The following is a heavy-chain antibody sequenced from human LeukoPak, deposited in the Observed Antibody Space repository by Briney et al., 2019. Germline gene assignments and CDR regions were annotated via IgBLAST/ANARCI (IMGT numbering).Heavy chain of an antibody. J-gene: IGHJ4*02. V-gene: IGHV1-3*02. D-gene: IGHD1-1*01. CDR3: AREGETGAFDY. CDR1: GYTFTSYG. CDR2: SNAGNGNT. Sequence: ASVKVFCKASGYTFTSYGMHWVSQAPGQRLEWMGWSNAGNGNTKYSQEFQGRVTITRDTSASTAYMELSSLRSEDMAVYYCAREGETGAFDYWGQGTLVTVSS.